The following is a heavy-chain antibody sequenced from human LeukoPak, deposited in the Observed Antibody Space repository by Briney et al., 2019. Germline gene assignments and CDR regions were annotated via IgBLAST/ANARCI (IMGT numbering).Heavy chain of an antibody. J-gene: IGHJ6*02. CDR1: GFTFTSYA. CDR3: AKTGNYYYGMDV. D-gene: IGHD1-14*01. CDR2: ISGSGGST. V-gene: IGHV3-23*01. Sequence: PGGSLRLSCAASGFTFTSYAMGWVRQAPGKGLEWVSAISGSGGSTYYADSVKGRFTISRDNSKNTLYLQMNSLRAEDTAIYYCAKTGNYYYGMDVWGQGTTVTVSS.